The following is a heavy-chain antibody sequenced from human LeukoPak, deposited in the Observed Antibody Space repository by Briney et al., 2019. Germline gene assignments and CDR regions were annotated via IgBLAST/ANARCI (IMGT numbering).Heavy chain of an antibody. CDR1: GYTFTGYY. D-gene: IGHD1-1*01. Sequence: GASVKVSCKASGYTFTGYYMHWVRQAPGQGLEWMGWINPNSGGTNYAQKFQGWITMTRDTSISAAYMELSRLRSDDTAVYYCARDRYNWNDEGYYYYGMDVWGQGTTVTVSS. J-gene: IGHJ6*02. V-gene: IGHV1-2*04. CDR2: INPNSGGT. CDR3: ARDRYNWNDEGYYYYGMDV.